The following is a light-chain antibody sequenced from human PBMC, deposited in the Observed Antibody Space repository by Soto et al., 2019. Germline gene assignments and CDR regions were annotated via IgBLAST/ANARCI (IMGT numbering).Light chain of an antibody. CDR3: QHYNSYSEA. CDR1: QTISSW. V-gene: IGKV1-5*03. J-gene: IGKJ1*01. Sequence: DIQMTQSPSPLSGSVGDRVTITCRASQTISSWLAWYQQKPGKAPKLLIYKAPTLKSGVPSRFSGSGSGTECTLTISSLQPDDFATYYCQHYNSYSEAFGQGTKVDIK. CDR2: KAP.